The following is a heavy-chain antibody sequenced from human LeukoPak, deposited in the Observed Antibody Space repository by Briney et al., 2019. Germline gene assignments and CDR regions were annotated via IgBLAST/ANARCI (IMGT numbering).Heavy chain of an antibody. J-gene: IGHJ6*02. Sequence: PGGSLRLSCAASGFTFSTYAMSWVRLAPGKGLEWVSGISGSGGSTYYADSVKGRFTSSRDNSNNTLYVQMYSLRVEDTAVYYCAKSGGLSGSGRLAMDVWGQGTTVTVSS. CDR3: AKSGGLSGSGRLAMDV. V-gene: IGHV3-23*01. CDR1: GFTFSTYA. CDR2: ISGSGGST. D-gene: IGHD3-10*01.